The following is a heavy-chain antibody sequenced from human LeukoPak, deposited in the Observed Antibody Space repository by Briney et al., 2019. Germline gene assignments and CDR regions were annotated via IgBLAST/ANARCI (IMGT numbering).Heavy chain of an antibody. V-gene: IGHV3-7*03. CDR3: AKEEVKSSGYFLVPHFDY. CDR1: GFTVSSNE. J-gene: IGHJ4*02. D-gene: IGHD3-22*01. Sequence: GGSLRLSCAASGFTVSSNEMSWVRQAPGKGLEWVANIKQDGSEKYYVDSVKGRFTISRDNAKNSLYLQMNSLRAEDTALYYCAKEEVKSSGYFLVPHFDYWGQGTLVTVSS. CDR2: IKQDGSEK.